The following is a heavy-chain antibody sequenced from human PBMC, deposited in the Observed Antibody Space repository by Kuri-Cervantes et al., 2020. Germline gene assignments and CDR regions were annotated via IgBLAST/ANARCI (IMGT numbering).Heavy chain of an antibody. J-gene: IGHJ5*02. D-gene: IGHD6-13*01. CDR2: ISSSSNFK. V-gene: IGHV3-21*01. CDR1: GFTFSSYA. CDR3: AKDPTPGFELVGNWFDP. Sequence: GGSLRLSCAASGFTFSSYAMHWVRQAPGKGLEWVSSISSSSNFKYYTDSVKGRFTIPRDDAESSLYLQMNSLRAEDTAVYYCAKDPTPGFELVGNWFDPWGQGTLVTVSS.